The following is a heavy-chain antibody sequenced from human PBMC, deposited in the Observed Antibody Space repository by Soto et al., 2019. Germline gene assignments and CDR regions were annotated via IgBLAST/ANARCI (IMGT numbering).Heavy chain of an antibody. D-gene: IGHD2-8*02. V-gene: IGHV1-69*02. J-gene: IGHJ6*03. Sequence: QVQLLQSGSEVKKPGSSVKVSCRASGGSLSSYPVTWVRQAPGQGLEWMGRIIPIVGLTNYAQKFQGRVTITADKSTSTAYRELSSLRSDDTAVYYCARPPGGHDAGGNYMDVWGKGTTVIVSS. CDR2: IIPIVGLT. CDR3: ARPPGGHDAGGNYMDV. CDR1: GGSLSSYP.